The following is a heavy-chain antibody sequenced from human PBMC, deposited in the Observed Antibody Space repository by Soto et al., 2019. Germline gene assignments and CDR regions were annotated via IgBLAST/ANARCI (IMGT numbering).Heavy chain of an antibody. CDR2: ITYSGST. J-gene: IGHJ4*02. CDR3: ARHFSGSYYDDY. CDR1: GGSFSGYY. Sequence: QVQLQQWGAGLLKPSETLSLTCGVYGGSFSGYYWSWFRQPPGKGLEWIGEITYSGSTTYNPSLKSQVTISVDTSKNQFSLRLSSVTAADTAVYYCARHFSGSYYDDYWGQGSLVTVSS. V-gene: IGHV4-34*01. D-gene: IGHD1-26*01.